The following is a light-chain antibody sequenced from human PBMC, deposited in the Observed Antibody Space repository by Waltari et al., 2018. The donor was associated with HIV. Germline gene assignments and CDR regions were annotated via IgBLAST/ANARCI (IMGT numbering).Light chain of an antibody. CDR3: QQYDNWPPWT. V-gene: IGKV3-15*01. J-gene: IGKJ1*01. Sequence: EIVMPQSPATLPVSPGERATLSCRASQSISKNLAWYQQKPGQAPRLLIYGVSTRATGIPARFSGSGSWTEFTLTISSLQSEDFAVYYCQQYDNWPPWTFGQGTKVEI. CDR1: QSISKN. CDR2: GVS.